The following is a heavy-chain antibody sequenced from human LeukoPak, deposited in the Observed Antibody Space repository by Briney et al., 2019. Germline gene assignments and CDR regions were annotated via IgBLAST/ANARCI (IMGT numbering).Heavy chain of an antibody. CDR1: GFTFSSYC. V-gene: IGHV3-74*01. Sequence: GGSLRLSCAASGFTFSSYCMHWVRQAPGKGLEWVSRIISDGSSKTYADSVKGRFTISRDNAKNTLYLQMNSPRAEDTAVYYCARAIPYCSNGVCYTPDYWGQGTLVTVSS. CDR3: ARAIPYCSNGVCYTPDY. D-gene: IGHD2-8*01. J-gene: IGHJ4*02. CDR2: IISDGSSK.